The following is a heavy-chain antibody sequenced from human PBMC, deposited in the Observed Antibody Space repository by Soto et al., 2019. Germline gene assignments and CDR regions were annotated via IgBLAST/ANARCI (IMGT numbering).Heavy chain of an antibody. V-gene: IGHV2-5*02. J-gene: IGHJ4*02. Sequence: SGPTLVNPTQTLTLTYTFSGFSLSTSGVGVGWNRQPPGKALEWLALIYGDEDKRYSSSLKSRLTITKDTSKNQVVLTMTNMGPVDTGTYYCTHLNYYGAGGYYRYFDYWGQGTPVTVSS. CDR3: THLNYYGAGGYYRYFDY. D-gene: IGHD3-10*01. CDR1: GFSLSTSGVG. CDR2: IYGDEDK.